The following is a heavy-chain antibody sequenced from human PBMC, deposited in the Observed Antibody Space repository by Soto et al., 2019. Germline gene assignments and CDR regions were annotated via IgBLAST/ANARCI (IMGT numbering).Heavy chain of an antibody. CDR2: IKNKIEGGTT. CDR3: TTVNMVRGTKTYNYYFVDI. CDR1: GFILNTAW. Sequence: GGSLRLSCAASGFILNTAWMSWVRQAPGKGLEWVGHIKNKIEGGTTHYAAPVKGRFTISRDDSKNTLYLQMNSLKTEDTAMYYCTTVNMVRGTKTYNYYFVDIWGKGTTVTVSS. V-gene: IGHV3-15*01. J-gene: IGHJ6*04. D-gene: IGHD3-10*01.